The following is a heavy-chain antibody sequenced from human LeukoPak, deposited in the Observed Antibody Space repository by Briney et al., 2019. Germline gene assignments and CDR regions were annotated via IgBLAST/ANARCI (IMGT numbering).Heavy chain of an antibody. Sequence: ASVKVSCKASGYTFTSYGISWVRQAPGQGLEWMGWISAYNGNTNYAQKLQGRATMTTDTSTSTAYMELRSLRSDDTAVYYCARGKQTWVYGDYPDYWGQGTLVTVSS. CDR3: ARGKQTWVYGDYPDY. V-gene: IGHV1-18*01. CDR2: ISAYNGNT. D-gene: IGHD4-17*01. CDR1: GYTFTSYG. J-gene: IGHJ4*02.